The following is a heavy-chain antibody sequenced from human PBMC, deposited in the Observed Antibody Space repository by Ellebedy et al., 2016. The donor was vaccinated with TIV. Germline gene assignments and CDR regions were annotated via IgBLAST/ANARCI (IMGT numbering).Heavy chain of an antibody. V-gene: IGHV3-48*04. CDR1: GFTFSTYT. CDR3: ARGVDTALVEHFQH. D-gene: IGHD5-18*01. CDR2: ISSTSSTI. J-gene: IGHJ1*01. Sequence: PGGSLRLSCAASGFTFSTYTMNWVRQAPGKGLEWVSYISSTSSTIYYADSVRCRFAISRDNAKNSLYLQMNSLRAEDTALYYCARGVDTALVEHFQHWGQGTLVTVSS.